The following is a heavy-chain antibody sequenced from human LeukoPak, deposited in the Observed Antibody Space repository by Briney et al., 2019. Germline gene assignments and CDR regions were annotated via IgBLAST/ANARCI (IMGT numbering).Heavy chain of an antibody. CDR2: INPNSGGT. Sequence: ASVKVSCKASGCTFTSYYIHWVRQAPGQGLEWMGWINPNSGGTNYAQKFQGRVTMTRDTSISTAYMELSRLRSDDTAVYYCASLRYSGSYQYFDYWGQGTLVTVSS. D-gene: IGHD1-26*01. CDR1: GCTFTSYY. V-gene: IGHV1-2*02. CDR3: ASLRYSGSYQYFDY. J-gene: IGHJ4*02.